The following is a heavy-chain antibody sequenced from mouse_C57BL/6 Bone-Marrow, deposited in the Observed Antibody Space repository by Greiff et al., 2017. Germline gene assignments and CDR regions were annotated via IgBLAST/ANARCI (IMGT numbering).Heavy chain of an antibody. D-gene: IGHD2-2*01. CDR3: ARHGPMVKGYWYFDV. J-gene: IGHJ1*03. CDR1: GFSLTSYG. V-gene: IGHV2-6-1*01. CDR2: IWSDGST. Sequence: QVQLQQSGPGLVAPSQSLSITCTVSGFSLTSYGVHWVRQPPGKGLEWLVVIWSDGSTTYNSALKSRLSISKDNSKSQVFLKMNSLQTDDTAMYYCARHGPMVKGYWYFDVWGTGTTVTVSS.